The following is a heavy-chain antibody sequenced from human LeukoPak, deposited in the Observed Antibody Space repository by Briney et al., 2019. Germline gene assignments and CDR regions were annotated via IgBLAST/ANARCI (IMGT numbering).Heavy chain of an antibody. CDR1: GGSISSYY. V-gene: IGHV4-59*01. Sequence: PSETLSLTCTVSGGSISSYYWSWIRQPPGKGLEWIVYIYYSGSTNYNPSLKSRVTISVDTSKNQFSLKLSSVTAADTAVYYCARAAYGGNPSDFDYWGQGTLVTVSS. CDR2: IYYSGST. D-gene: IGHD4-23*01. CDR3: ARAAYGGNPSDFDY. J-gene: IGHJ4*02.